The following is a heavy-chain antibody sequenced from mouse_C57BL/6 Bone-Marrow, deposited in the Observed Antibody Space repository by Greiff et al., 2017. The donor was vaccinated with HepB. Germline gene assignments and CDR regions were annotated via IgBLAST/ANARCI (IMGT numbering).Heavy chain of an antibody. D-gene: IGHD2-4*01. CDR2: ISNLAYSI. CDR3: ARHGDYGRGDY. V-gene: IGHV5-15*01. CDR1: GFTFSDYG. J-gene: IGHJ4*01. Sequence: DVKLVESGGGLVQPGGSLKLSCAASGFTFSDYGMAWVRQAPRKGPEWVAFISNLAYSIYYADTVTGRFTISRENAKNTLYLEMSSLRSEDTAMYYCARHGDYGRGDYWGQGTSVTVSS.